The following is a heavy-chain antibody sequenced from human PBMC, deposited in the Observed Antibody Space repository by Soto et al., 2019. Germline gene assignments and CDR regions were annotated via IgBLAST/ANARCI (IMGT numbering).Heavy chain of an antibody. J-gene: IGHJ4*02. V-gene: IGHV4-39*01. Sequence: WETLSGTCIVSGDSMRGYHFYWGWIRQAPGKGLEWIGSVYFSGGNTYYSPSLKSRVSISVDTSKNEFSLRLTSPTAADTAVYFCAYGSSSAWIDYWGQGTLVTVSS. CDR1: GDSMRGYHFY. CDR2: VYFSGGNT. D-gene: IGHD6-25*01. CDR3: AYGSSSAWIDY.